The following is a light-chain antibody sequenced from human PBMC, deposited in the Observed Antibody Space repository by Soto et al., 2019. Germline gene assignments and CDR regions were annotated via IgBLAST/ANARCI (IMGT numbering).Light chain of an antibody. Sequence: EIVLTQSPATLSLSPGERATLSCRASQSIRNYLAWYQKKPGQSPRLLIYDASNRATDIPARFSGSGSGTDFTLTISSLAPEEFAIYYCQQRNIWHLTFGGGTKLDIQ. CDR2: DAS. CDR1: QSIRNY. J-gene: IGKJ4*01. CDR3: QQRNIWHLT. V-gene: IGKV3-11*01.